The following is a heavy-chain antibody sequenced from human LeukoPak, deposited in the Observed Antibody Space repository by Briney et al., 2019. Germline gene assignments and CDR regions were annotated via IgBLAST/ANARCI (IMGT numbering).Heavy chain of an antibody. V-gene: IGHV4-34*01. CDR3: ARGRWLRLIDY. CDR2: INHSGST. Sequence: SETLSLTCAVYGGSFSGYYWSWIRQPPGKGPEWIGEINHSGSTNYNPSLKSRVTISVDTSKNQFSLKLSSVTAAGTAVYYCARGRWLRLIDYWGQGTLVTVSS. CDR1: GGSFSGYY. D-gene: IGHD5-12*01. J-gene: IGHJ4*02.